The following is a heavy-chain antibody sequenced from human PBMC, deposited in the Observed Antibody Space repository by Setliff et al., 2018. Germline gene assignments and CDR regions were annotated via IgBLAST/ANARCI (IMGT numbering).Heavy chain of an antibody. V-gene: IGHV1-18*01. CDR2: XXXXXXXX. CDR1: GYSFSDSA. Sequence: VKVSCKASGYSFSDSAVSWVRQAPGQGXXXXXWXXXXXXXXXXXXXXXXRVXXXXDTSTTTAYLELRSLRPDDTAVYYCARLVRYCTRTACQKVAGDESWGQGTLVTVSS. D-gene: IGHD2-8*01. J-gene: IGHJ5*01. CDR3: ARLVRYCTRTACQKVAGDES.